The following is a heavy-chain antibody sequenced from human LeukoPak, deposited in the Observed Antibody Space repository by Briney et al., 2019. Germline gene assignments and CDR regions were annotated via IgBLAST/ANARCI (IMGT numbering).Heavy chain of an antibody. D-gene: IGHD3-22*01. J-gene: IGHJ4*02. CDR1: GGTFSSYA. Sequence: GATVKVSCKASGGTFSSYAISWVRQAPGQGLEWMGGIIPIFGTANYAQKFQGRVTITTDESTSTAYMELSSLRSEDTAVYYCARDRYDSSGYFDYWGQGTLVTVSS. V-gene: IGHV1-69*05. CDR2: IIPIFGTA. CDR3: ARDRYDSSGYFDY.